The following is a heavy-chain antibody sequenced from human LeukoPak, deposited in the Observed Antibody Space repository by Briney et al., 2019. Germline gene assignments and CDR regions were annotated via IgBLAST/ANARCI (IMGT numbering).Heavy chain of an antibody. V-gene: IGHV4-59*01. CDR3: ARANFEDTGGSCPLDY. CDR1: GGSISNNY. J-gene: IGHJ4*02. Sequence: PETLSLTCTVSGGSISNNYCSWIRQAPGSGLEWIGFIYYSGTANYNPSLKTRVTISIDMSKNHFSLKLSSVTAADTAVYYCARANFEDTGGSCPLDYWGQGILVTVSS. D-gene: IGHD3-16*01. CDR2: IYYSGTA.